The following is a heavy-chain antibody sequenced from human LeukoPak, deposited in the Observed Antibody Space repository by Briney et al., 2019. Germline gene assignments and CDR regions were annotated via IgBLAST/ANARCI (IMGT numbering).Heavy chain of an antibody. J-gene: IGHJ4*02. D-gene: IGHD6-13*01. Sequence: GGSLRLSCAASGFTFSSYGMHWVRQAPGKGLEWVAVISYDGSNKYYADSVKGRFTISRDNSRNTLYLQMNSLRAEDTAVYYCAREGYSPYWGQGTLVTVSS. CDR1: GFTFSSYG. CDR2: ISYDGSNK. V-gene: IGHV3-30*03. CDR3: AREGYSPY.